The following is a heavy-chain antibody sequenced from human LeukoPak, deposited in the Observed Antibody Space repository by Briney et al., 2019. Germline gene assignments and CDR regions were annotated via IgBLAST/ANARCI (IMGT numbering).Heavy chain of an antibody. J-gene: IGHJ4*02. V-gene: IGHV3-74*01. CDR1: GFTFSTRW. D-gene: IGHD3-10*01. CDR2: IRGDGYDT. Sequence: GGSLRLSCEASGFTFSTRWMHWVRQVPGKGLVWVSRIRGDGYDTNYADSVRGRFTISRDNVKNTLYLQMSSLRADNTAVYYCARDLVLGSGSYDYWGQGTLVTVSS. CDR3: ARDLVLGSGSYDY.